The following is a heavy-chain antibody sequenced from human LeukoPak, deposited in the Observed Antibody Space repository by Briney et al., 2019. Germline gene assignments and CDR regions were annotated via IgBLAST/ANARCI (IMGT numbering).Heavy chain of an antibody. D-gene: IGHD1-26*01. Sequence: QPGGSLRLSCAASGFTFSSYAMSWVRQAPGKGLEWVSAISGSGGSTYYADSVKGRFTISRDNSKSTLYLQMNSLRAEDTAVYYCAKVVGATTAGLFDYWGQGTLVTVSS. CDR3: AKVVGATTAGLFDY. J-gene: IGHJ4*02. CDR2: ISGSGGST. V-gene: IGHV3-23*01. CDR1: GFTFSSYA.